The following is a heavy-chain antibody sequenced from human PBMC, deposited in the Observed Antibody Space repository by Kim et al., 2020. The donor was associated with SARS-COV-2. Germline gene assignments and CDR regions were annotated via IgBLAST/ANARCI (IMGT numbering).Heavy chain of an antibody. Sequence: GGSLRLSCAASGFTFSDYYMSWIRQAPGKGLEWVSYISSSGSTIYYADSVKGRFTISRDNAKNSLYLQMNSLRAEDTAVYYCARDLWVGATLRYFDYWGQGTLVTVSS. CDR3: ARDLWVGATLRYFDY. CDR1: GFTFSDYY. D-gene: IGHD1-26*01. J-gene: IGHJ4*02. CDR2: ISSSGSTI. V-gene: IGHV3-11*04.